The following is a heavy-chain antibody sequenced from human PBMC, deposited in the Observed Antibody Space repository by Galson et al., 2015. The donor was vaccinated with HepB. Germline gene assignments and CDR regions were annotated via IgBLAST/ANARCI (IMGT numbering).Heavy chain of an antibody. Sequence: SVKVSCKASGYTFTGYYMHWVRQAPGQGLEWMGRINPNSGGTNYAQKFQGRVTMTRDTSISTAYMELSRLRSDDTAVYYCARDYPRDYYYYMDVWGKGTTVTVSS. CDR2: INPNSGGT. CDR3: ARDYPRDYYYYMDV. CDR1: GYTFTGYY. D-gene: IGHD3-16*02. V-gene: IGHV1-2*06. J-gene: IGHJ6*03.